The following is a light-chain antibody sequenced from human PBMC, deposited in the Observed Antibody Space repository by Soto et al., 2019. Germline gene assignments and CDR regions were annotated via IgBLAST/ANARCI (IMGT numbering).Light chain of an antibody. V-gene: IGKV1-27*01. J-gene: IGKJ4*02. CDR3: QKYNSAPLT. Sequence: DIQMTQSPSSLSASVGDRVTITCRASQGISNYLAWYQQKPGKVPKLLIYAASTLQSGVPSRFSGSGSGTDFPLTISRLQPEDVATYYCQKYNSAPLTCGGGTKVALK. CDR1: QGISNY. CDR2: AAS.